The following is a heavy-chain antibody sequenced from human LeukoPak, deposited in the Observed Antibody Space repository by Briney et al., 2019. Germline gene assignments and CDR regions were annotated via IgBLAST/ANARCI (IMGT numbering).Heavy chain of an antibody. CDR2: INGYNGHT. Sequence: ASVKVSCKASGYTFTNFGITWVRQAPGQGLEWMGWINGYNGHTSYAQNLQGRVTMTTDTSTSTAYMEVRSLRSDDTAVYYCARVNGNYYDSNGYYHRFDYWGQGTLVTVSS. J-gene: IGHJ4*02. V-gene: IGHV1-18*01. D-gene: IGHD3-22*01. CDR3: ARVNGNYYDSNGYYHRFDY. CDR1: GYTFTNFG.